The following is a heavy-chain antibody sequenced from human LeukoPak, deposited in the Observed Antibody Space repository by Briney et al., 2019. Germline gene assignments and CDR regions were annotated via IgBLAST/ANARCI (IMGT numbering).Heavy chain of an antibody. CDR2: IYPGDSDT. V-gene: IGHV5-51*01. CDR3: ARAYYDYVWGSYRQSTHFDY. J-gene: IGHJ4*02. D-gene: IGHD3-16*02. CDR1: GYSFTSYW. Sequence: GESLKLSCKGSGYSFTSYWIGWVRPMPGKGLEWMGIIYPGDSDTRYSPSFQGQVTISADKSISTAYLQWSSLKASDTAMYYCARAYYDYVWGSYRQSTHFDYWGQGTLVTVSS.